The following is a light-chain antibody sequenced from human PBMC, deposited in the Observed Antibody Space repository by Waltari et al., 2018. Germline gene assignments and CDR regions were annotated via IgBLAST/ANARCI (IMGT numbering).Light chain of an antibody. V-gene: IGKV3-20*01. CDR1: QYSRTS. Sequence: EVVLTQSPVTLSLSPGNRATLTCRASQYSRTSVAWYQQKPGQAPRLLIFGASTRFTGIPDRFSGSGSGTLFTLTISRLEPEDFGDYFCQQYGSSVSLTFGQGTKVEIK. CDR2: GAS. CDR3: QQYGSSVSLT. J-gene: IGKJ1*01.